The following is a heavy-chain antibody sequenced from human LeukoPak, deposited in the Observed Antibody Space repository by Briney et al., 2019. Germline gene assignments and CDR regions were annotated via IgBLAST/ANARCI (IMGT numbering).Heavy chain of an antibody. D-gene: IGHD6-6*01. CDR3: AREHSSSSGSVSDF. V-gene: IGHV3-48*02. CDR1: GFTFSSYN. CDR2: ISSSSSTI. Sequence: GGSLRLSCTASGFTFSSYNMNWVRQAPGRGLEWVSYISSSSSTIYYAESVKGRFTISRDNAKNSLYVQMNSLRDEDTAVYYCAREHSSSSGSVSDFWGQGTLVTVSS. J-gene: IGHJ4*02.